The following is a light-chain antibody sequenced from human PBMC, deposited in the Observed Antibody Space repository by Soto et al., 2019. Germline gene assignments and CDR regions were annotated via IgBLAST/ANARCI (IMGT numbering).Light chain of an antibody. Sequence: DIQMTQSPSSLSASVGDRISITFRASQSVSSYLNWYQQKPGKAPKLLIYGASTLQSGVPSRFSGSGSGTDYTLTISSLQPEDFATYYCQQSYRTPTFGQGTRLEI. CDR2: GAS. CDR3: QQSYRTPT. J-gene: IGKJ5*01. V-gene: IGKV1-39*01. CDR1: QSVSSY.